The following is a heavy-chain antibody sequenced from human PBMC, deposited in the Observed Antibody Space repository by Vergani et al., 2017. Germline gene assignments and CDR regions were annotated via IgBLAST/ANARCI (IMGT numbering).Heavy chain of an antibody. CDR2: IKRDGTET. Sequence: EVQLVESGGGLVQPGGSLRLSCAVSGFTFSSYWMSWVRQGPGKGLDWVASIKRDGTETFYVDSVKGRFTISRDNAKTTLYLQMNSLRDEDRGVYYCARISGGSAPYLHYWGQGTLVTVAS. V-gene: IGHV3-7*01. D-gene: IGHD2-15*01. CDR3: ARISGGSAPYLHY. J-gene: IGHJ1*01. CDR1: GFTFSSYW.